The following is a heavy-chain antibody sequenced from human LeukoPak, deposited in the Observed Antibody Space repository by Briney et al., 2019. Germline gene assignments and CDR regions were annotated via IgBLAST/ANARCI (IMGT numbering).Heavy chain of an antibody. V-gene: IGHV1-2*02. CDR2: INGKSGAT. Sequence: ASVKVSCKASGFTFTDHYLHWVRQVPGQRLEWMGWINGKSGATFYAQKFQDRIPVTRDASISTMYLELNRLTSDDTAVYYCVRDFDWGPGYWGQGTLVAVSS. CDR3: VRDFDWGPGY. CDR1: GFTFTDHY. J-gene: IGHJ4*02. D-gene: IGHD3-9*01.